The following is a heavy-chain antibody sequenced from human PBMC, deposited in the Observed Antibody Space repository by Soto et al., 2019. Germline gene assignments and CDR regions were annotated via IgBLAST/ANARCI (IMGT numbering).Heavy chain of an antibody. Sequence: GGSLRLSCAASGFTFSSYGMHWVRQAPGKGLEWVAVIWYDGSNKYYADSVKGRFTISRDNSKNTLYLQMNSLRAEDTAVYYCARARGCSSTSCHPNYWFDPWGQGTLVTVSS. CDR3: ARARGCSSTSCHPNYWFDP. CDR1: GFTFSSYG. V-gene: IGHV3-33*01. CDR2: IWYDGSNK. D-gene: IGHD2-2*01. J-gene: IGHJ5*02.